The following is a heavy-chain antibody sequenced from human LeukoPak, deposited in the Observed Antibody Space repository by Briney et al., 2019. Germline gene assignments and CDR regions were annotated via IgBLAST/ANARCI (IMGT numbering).Heavy chain of an antibody. Sequence: SETLSLTCAVYGGSSSGYYWSWIRQPPGKGLEWIGEINHSGSTNYNPSLKSRVTISVDTSKNQFSLKLSSVTAADTAVYYCARSYYSVWGSYRLFDYWGQGTLVTVSS. CDR2: INHSGST. V-gene: IGHV4-34*01. J-gene: IGHJ4*02. CDR1: GGSSSGYY. D-gene: IGHD3-16*02. CDR3: ARSYYSVWGSYRLFDY.